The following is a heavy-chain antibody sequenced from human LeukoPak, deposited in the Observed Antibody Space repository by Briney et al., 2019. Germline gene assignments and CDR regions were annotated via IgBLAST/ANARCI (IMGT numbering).Heavy chain of an antibody. CDR1: GFTFSSYW. Sequence: PGGSLRLSCAASGFTFSSYWMHWVRQAPGKGLVWVSRINSDGSSTSYADSVKGRFTISRDNAKNTLYLQMNSLRAEDTAVHYCARGYYYDSSGYLDYWGQGTLVTVSS. J-gene: IGHJ4*02. CDR2: INSDGSST. CDR3: ARGYYYDSSGYLDY. D-gene: IGHD3-22*01. V-gene: IGHV3-74*01.